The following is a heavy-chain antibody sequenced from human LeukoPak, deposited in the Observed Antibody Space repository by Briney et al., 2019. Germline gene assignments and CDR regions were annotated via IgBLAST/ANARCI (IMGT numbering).Heavy chain of an antibody. CDR3: ARDFYGGSDY. V-gene: IGHV3-48*03. Sequence: GGSLRLSCAASGFTVSSNYMNWVRQAPGKGLDWVSYISSSGSTIYYADSVKGRFTISRDNAKNSLYLQLNSLRAEDTAVYYCARDFYGGSDYWGQGTLVTVSS. D-gene: IGHD4-23*01. CDR1: GFTVSSNY. CDR2: ISSSGSTI. J-gene: IGHJ4*02.